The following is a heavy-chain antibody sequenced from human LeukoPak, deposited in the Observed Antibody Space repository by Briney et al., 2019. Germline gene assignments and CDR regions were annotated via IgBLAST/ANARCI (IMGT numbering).Heavy chain of an antibody. Sequence: ASVKVSCKASGYTFTSYDINWVRQATGQGLEWMGWMNPNSGNTGYAQKFQGRVTITRNTSISTAYMGLSSLRSEDTAVYYCAREYYYDSSGYYGYWGQGTLVTVSS. CDR3: AREYYYDSSGYYGY. J-gene: IGHJ4*02. V-gene: IGHV1-8*03. CDR1: GYTFTSYD. D-gene: IGHD3-22*01. CDR2: MNPNSGNT.